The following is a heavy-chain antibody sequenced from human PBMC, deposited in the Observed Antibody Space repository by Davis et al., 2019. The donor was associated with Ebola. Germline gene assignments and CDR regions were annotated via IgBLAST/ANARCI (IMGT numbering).Heavy chain of an antibody. CDR1: GFTFSSYW. CDR3: ARVGGAAAFDY. D-gene: IGHD6-13*01. CDR2: ISGSGGST. Sequence: GESLKLSCAASGFTFSSYWMSWVRQAPGKGLEWVSAISGSGGSTYYADSVKGRFTISRDNSKNTLYLQMNSLRAEDTAVYYCARVGGAAAFDYWGQGTLVTVSS. J-gene: IGHJ4*02. V-gene: IGHV3-23*01.